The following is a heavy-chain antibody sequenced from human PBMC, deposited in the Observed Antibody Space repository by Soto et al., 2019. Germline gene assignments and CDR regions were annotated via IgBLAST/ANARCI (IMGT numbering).Heavy chain of an antibody. J-gene: IGHJ3*02. D-gene: IGHD3-3*01. CDR3: AKSLLEWPYDAFDI. V-gene: IGHV3-23*01. CDR1: GLTFNNYD. CDR2: ISGSGGST. Sequence: GGSLRLSCAASGLTFNNYDMTWVRQAPGKGLEWVSAISGSGGSTYYADSVKGRFTISRDNSKNTLYLQMNSLRAEDTAVYYCAKSLLEWPYDAFDIWGQGTMVTVSS.